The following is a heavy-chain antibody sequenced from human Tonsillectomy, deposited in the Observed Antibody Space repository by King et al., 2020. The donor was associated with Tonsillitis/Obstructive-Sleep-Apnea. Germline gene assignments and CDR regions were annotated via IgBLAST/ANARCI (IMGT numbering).Heavy chain of an antibody. CDR2: TNDSGST. Sequence: VQLQQWGAGLLKPSESLSLNCAVDGGSFSGYYWSWIRQPPGKGLEWIGETNDSGSTNYKPYLKSRVTMSVDTSKNQFSLKMSSVTAADTAVYYCARGPYCSSTSCYEDWFDPWGQGTLVTVSS. V-gene: IGHV4-34*01. J-gene: IGHJ5*02. CDR3: ARGPYCSSTSCYEDWFDP. D-gene: IGHD2-2*01. CDR1: GGSFSGYY.